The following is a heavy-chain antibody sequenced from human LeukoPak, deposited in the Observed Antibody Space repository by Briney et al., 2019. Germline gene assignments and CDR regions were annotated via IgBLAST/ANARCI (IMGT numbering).Heavy chain of an antibody. J-gene: IGHJ3*02. CDR2: IIPIFGTA. V-gene: IGHV1-69*05. CDR3: ARVLVGAFDI. CDR1: GGTFSSYA. Sequence: ASVKVSCKASGGTFSSYAISWVRQAPVQGLEWMGGIIPIFGTANYAQKFQGRVTITTDESTSTAYMELSSLRSEDTAVYYCARVLVGAFDIWGQGTRVTVSS. D-gene: IGHD2-15*01.